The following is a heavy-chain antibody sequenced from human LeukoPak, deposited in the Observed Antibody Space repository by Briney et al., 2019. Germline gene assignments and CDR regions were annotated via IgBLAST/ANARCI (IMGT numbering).Heavy chain of an antibody. Sequence: ASVKVSCKASGYTFTDCYMHWVRQAPGQGFEWMGWINPNDGDTDYAQKFQGRVTMTRDTSISTAHMEVSRLRSDDTAVYYCARANFLYCSSSTCLFDYWGQGTLVTVSS. V-gene: IGHV1-2*02. CDR1: GYTFTDCY. CDR2: INPNDGDT. J-gene: IGHJ4*02. D-gene: IGHD2-2*01. CDR3: ARANFLYCSSSTCLFDY.